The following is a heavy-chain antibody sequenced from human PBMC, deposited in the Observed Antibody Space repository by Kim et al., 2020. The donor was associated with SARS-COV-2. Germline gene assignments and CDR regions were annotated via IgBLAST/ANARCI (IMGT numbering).Heavy chain of an antibody. Sequence: GGSLRLSCAASGFTFSSYAMSWVRQAPGKGLEWVSAISGSGGSTYYADSVKGRFTISRDNSKNTLYLQMNSLRAEDTAVYYCAKDPNYDILTGYSYWGQGTLVTVSS. CDR1: GFTFSSYA. J-gene: IGHJ4*02. CDR2: ISGSGGST. CDR3: AKDPNYDILTGYSY. D-gene: IGHD3-9*01. V-gene: IGHV3-23*01.